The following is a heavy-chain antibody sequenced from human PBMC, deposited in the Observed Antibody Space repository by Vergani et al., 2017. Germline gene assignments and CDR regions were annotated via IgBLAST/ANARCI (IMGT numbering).Heavy chain of an antibody. D-gene: IGHD3-3*01. CDR2: IKSKTDGGTT. CDR1: GFTFSNAW. CDR3: ARGGRNDFWSGYYDY. V-gene: IGHV3-15*01. Sequence: EVQLVESGGGLVKPGGSLRLSCAASGFTFSNAWMSWVRQAPGKGLEWVGRIKSKTDGGTTDYAAPVKGRFTISRDDSKNTLYLQMNSLKTEDTAVYYCARGGRNDFWSGYYDYWGQGTLVTVSS. J-gene: IGHJ4*02.